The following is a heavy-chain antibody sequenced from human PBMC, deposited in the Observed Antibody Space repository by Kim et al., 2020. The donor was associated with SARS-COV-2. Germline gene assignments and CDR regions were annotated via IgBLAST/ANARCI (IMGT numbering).Heavy chain of an antibody. Sequence: ASVKVSCKASGYSFTGYYIHWVRQAPGQGLEWIGRINPISGGTNYAQKFQGRVTMTRDTSITTAYMELSSLRSDDTVVYYCARGGYSDTRGSNDAFDIWGQGTKVTVSS. CDR2: INPISGGT. J-gene: IGHJ3*02. V-gene: IGHV1-2*05. CDR1: GYSFTGYY. CDR3: ARGGYSDTRGSNDAFDI. D-gene: IGHD5-18*01.